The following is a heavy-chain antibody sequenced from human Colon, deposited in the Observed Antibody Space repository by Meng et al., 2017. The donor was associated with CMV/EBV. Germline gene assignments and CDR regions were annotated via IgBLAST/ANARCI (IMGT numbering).Heavy chain of an antibody. CDR3: AKREYCSGSSCYTLNYYYYAVDV. J-gene: IGHJ6*02. D-gene: IGHD2-15*01. Sequence: GGSLRLSCGASGFTFSDFAMHWVRQAPGKGLEWVATTSFDGSNKFYTESVKGRFTISRDNSKSTLYLQINSPRVEDTAVYYCAKREYCSGSSCYTLNYYYYAVDVWGQGTTVTVSS. CDR2: TSFDGSNK. V-gene: IGHV3-30-3*02. CDR1: GFTFSDFA.